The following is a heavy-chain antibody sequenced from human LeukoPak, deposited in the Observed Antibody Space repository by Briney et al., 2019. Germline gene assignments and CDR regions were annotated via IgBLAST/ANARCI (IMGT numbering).Heavy chain of an antibody. V-gene: IGHV4-39*07. Sequence: PSETLSLTCTVSGGSISSGSYYWGWIRQPPRNGLEWIGTIYYSGSGSTYYNPSLKGRVTIPVDTSKNQFSLKLSSVTAADTAVYYCARGWELLYGLDVWGQGTTVTVSS. CDR3: ARGWELLYGLDV. CDR2: IYYSGSGST. CDR1: GGSISSGSYY. D-gene: IGHD1-26*01. J-gene: IGHJ6*02.